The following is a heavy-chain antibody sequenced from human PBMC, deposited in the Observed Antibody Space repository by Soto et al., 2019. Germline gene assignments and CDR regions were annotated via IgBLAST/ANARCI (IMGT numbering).Heavy chain of an antibody. J-gene: IGHJ4*02. V-gene: IGHV3-11*01. D-gene: IGHD5-18*01. CDR2: ISSSGGAI. CDR3: ARIHRRYSSGPIDY. CDR1: GFSFRDYY. Sequence: QVQLVESGGGLVKPGGSLSLSCAASGFSFRDYYMSWIRQAPGKGLEWVSYISSSGGAIYHADSVKGRFTISRDNAKNSLYLQMNSLRAEDTAVYSCARIHRRYSSGPIDYWGQGTLVTVSS.